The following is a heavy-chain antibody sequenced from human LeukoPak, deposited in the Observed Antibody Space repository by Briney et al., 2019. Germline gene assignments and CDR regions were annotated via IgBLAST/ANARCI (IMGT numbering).Heavy chain of an antibody. J-gene: IGHJ4*02. CDR3: ARDIYGDYGFDY. CDR2: ITGSGSQV. V-gene: IGHV3-21*01. Sequence: PGGSLRLSCAASGFTFSSYHMNWVRQAPGKGLEWVSSITGSGSQVYFADSMKGRFTISRGNAKNSLYLQMNSLRVEDTAIYYCARDIYGDYGFDYWGQGTLVTVSS. D-gene: IGHD4-17*01. CDR1: GFTFSSYH.